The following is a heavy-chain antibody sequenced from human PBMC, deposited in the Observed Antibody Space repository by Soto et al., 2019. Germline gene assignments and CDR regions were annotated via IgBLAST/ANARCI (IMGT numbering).Heavy chain of an antibody. CDR2: MYNSGST. V-gene: IGHV4-59*08. J-gene: IGHJ4*02. Sequence: ETLSLTCTVSGGSISIYYWTWIRHPPGKGLEWIGFMYNSGSTHYNPSLKSRVTISLDTSMDQFALNLRSVTAADTGVYYCASMGYHYGSGSYPLDYWGQGTLVTVSS. D-gene: IGHD3-10*01. CDR1: GGSISIYY. CDR3: ASMGYHYGSGSYPLDY.